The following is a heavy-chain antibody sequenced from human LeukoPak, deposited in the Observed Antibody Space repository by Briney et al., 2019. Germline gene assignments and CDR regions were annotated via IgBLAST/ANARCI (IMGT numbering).Heavy chain of an antibody. CDR1: GGSISSYY. V-gene: IGHV4-4*07. CDR3: ARGPPDYYGSGSYLSFDY. CDR2: IYTSGST. D-gene: IGHD3-10*01. J-gene: IGHJ4*02. Sequence: PSETLSLTCTDSGGSISSYYWSWIRQPAGKGLEWIGRIYTSGSTNYNPSLKSRVTMSVDTSKNQFSLKLSSVTAADTAVYYCARGPPDYYGSGSYLSFDYWGQGTLVTVSS.